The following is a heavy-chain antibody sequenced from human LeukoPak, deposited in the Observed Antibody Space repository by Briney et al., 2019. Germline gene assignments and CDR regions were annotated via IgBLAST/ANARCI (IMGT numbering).Heavy chain of an antibody. Sequence: ASVKVSCKASGCTFTSYDINWVRQATGQGLEWMGWMNPNSGKTGYARKFQGRVTITRNTSISTAYMEVSSLRSEDTAVYYCARMYQPRLYPENWFDPWGQGTLVTVSS. J-gene: IGHJ5*02. CDR2: MNPNSGKT. CDR3: ARMYQPRLYPENWFDP. V-gene: IGHV1-8*03. D-gene: IGHD1-14*01. CDR1: GCTFTSYD.